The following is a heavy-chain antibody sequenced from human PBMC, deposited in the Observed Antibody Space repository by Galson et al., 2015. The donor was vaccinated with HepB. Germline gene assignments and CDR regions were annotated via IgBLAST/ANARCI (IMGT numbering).Heavy chain of an antibody. D-gene: IGHD3-22*01. CDR1: GGTFSSYA. CDR3: ASDGYDSSGYYPNYFDY. Sequence: SVKVSCKASGGTFSSYAISWVRQAPGQGLEWMGRIIPILGIANYAQKFQGRVTITADKSTSTAYMELSSLRSEDTAVYYCASDGYDSSGYYPNYFDYWGQGTLVTVSS. CDR2: IIPILGIA. V-gene: IGHV1-69*04. J-gene: IGHJ4*02.